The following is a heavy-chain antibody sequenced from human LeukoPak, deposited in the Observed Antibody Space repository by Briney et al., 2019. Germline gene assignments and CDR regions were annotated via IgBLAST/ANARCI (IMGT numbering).Heavy chain of an antibody. V-gene: IGHV3-23*01. CDR3: ARWQQRYWYLDL. CDR2: ISGSGGST. CDR1: GFTFSSYA. Sequence: PGGSLRLSCAASGFTFSSYAMSWVRQAPGKGLEWVSTISGSGGSTYYADSVKGRFTISRDNSKNTLYLQMTSLSFEDTAVYYCARWQQRYWYLDLWGRGTVVTVSS. D-gene: IGHD5-24*01. J-gene: IGHJ2*01.